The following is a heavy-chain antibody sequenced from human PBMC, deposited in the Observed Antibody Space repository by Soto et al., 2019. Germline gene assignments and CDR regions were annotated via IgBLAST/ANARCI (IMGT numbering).Heavy chain of an antibody. CDR3: ARDVPERGYSYGYWFDP. CDR1: GGSISSSSYY. CDR2: IYYSGST. J-gene: IGHJ5*02. Sequence: SETLSLTCTVSGGSISSSSYYWGWIRQPPGKGLEWIGSIYYSGSTYYNPSLKSRVTISVDTSKNQFSLKLSSVTAADTAVYYCARDVPERGYSYGYWFDPWGQGTLVTVSS. V-gene: IGHV4-39*01. D-gene: IGHD5-18*01.